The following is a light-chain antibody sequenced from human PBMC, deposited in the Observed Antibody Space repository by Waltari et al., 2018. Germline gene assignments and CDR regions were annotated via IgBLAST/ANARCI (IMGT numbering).Light chain of an antibody. CDR3: QKYNSAPPLT. Sequence: DIQMTQSPSSLSVSVGDRVTITCRASQSISNYLAWYQQKPGKVPKRLIYAASTLQSGVPSRFSGSGSGTDFTLTISSLQPEDVATYYCQKYNSAPPLTFGGGTKVEIK. J-gene: IGKJ4*01. CDR1: QSISNY. V-gene: IGKV1-27*01. CDR2: AAS.